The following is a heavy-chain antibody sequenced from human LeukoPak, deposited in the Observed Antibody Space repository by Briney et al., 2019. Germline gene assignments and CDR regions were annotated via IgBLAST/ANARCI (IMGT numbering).Heavy chain of an antibody. CDR2: IKQDGSEK. J-gene: IGHJ6*04. CDR1: GFTFNSYW. CDR3: ARGSENYYYCMYA. V-gene: IGHV3-7*03. D-gene: IGHD2/OR15-2a*01. Sequence: GGSLRLSCAAAGFTFNSYWMRWVRQAPGKGLEWVGNIKQDGSEKFYVDSVKGRFSVSRDNAKNSLYLQMNSLRAEDTAVYYCARGSENYYYCMYAWGKGTTVTVSS.